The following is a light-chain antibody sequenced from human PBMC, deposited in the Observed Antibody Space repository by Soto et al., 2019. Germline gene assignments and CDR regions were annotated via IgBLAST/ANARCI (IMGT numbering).Light chain of an antibody. Sequence: QSVLTQPASVSGSPGQSITISCTXTSXXVGGYNYVSWYQQHPGKAPKLMIYDVRNRPSGVSNRFSSSKSVNTASLTISGLQAEDEADYYCSSYTTVSTYVFGTGTKVTVL. CDR2: DVR. CDR3: SSYTTVSTYV. CDR1: SXXVGGYNY. V-gene: IGLV2-14*01. J-gene: IGLJ1*01.